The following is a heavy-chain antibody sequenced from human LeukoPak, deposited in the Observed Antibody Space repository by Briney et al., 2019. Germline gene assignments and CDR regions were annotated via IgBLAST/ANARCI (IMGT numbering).Heavy chain of an antibody. CDR2: IYYSGST. CDR1: GGSISSYY. D-gene: IGHD2-21*01. J-gene: IGHJ3*02. V-gene: IGHV4-59*08. Sequence: SETLSLTCTVSGGSISSYYWSWIRQPPGKGLEWIGYIYYSGSTNYNPSLKSRVTISVDTSKNQFSLRLSSVTAADTAVYYCARLPVVMDAFDIWGQGTMVTVSS. CDR3: ARLPVVMDAFDI.